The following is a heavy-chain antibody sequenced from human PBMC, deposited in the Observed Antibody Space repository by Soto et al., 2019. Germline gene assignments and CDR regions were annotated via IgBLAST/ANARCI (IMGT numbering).Heavy chain of an antibody. D-gene: IGHD3-22*01. V-gene: IGHV1-69*05. CDR3: ARGPNPSITMIVVAPDY. Sequence: ASVKVSCKASGGTFSSYAISWVRQAPGQGLEWMGGIIPIFGTANYAQKFQGRVTMTTDTSTSTAYMELRSLRSDDTAVYYCARGPNPSITMIVVAPDYWGQGTLVTVSS. J-gene: IGHJ4*02. CDR2: IIPIFGTA. CDR1: GGTFSSYA.